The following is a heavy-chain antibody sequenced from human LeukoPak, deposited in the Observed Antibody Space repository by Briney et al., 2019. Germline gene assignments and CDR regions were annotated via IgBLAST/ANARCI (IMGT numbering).Heavy chain of an antibody. D-gene: IGHD1-1*01. CDR1: GGSSSGYY. CDR3: ARVARRGTFRIPPIH. J-gene: IGHJ4*02. CDR2: INHSGST. Sequence: PSETLSLTCAVYGGSSSGYYWSWIRQPPGKGLEWIGEINHSGSTNYNPSLKSRVTISVDTSKNQFSLKLSSVTAADTAVYYCARVARRGTFRIPPIHWGQGTLVTVSS. V-gene: IGHV4-34*01.